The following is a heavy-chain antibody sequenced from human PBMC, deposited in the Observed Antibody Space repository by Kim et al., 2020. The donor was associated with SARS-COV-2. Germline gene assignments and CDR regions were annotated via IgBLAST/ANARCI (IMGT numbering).Heavy chain of an antibody. J-gene: IGHJ6*02. CDR3: ATAVITEWLRLSYYGMDV. CDR1: GYTLTELS. CDR2: FDPEDGET. V-gene: IGHV1-24*01. D-gene: IGHD5-12*01. Sequence: ASVKVSCKVSGYTLTELSMHWVRQAPGKGLEWMGGFDPEDGETIYAQKFQGRVTMTEDTSTDTAYMELSSLRSEDTAVYYCATAVITEWLRLSYYGMDVWGQGTTVTVSS.